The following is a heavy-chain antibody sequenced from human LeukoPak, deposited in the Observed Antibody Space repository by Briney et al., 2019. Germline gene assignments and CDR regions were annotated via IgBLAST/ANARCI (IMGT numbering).Heavy chain of an antibody. D-gene: IGHD3-10*01. CDR2: IYTYNGNT. Sequence: ASVMVSCKASGYTLTSYGISWVRQAPGQGLEWMGCIYTYNGNTNYAQKFQGRVTMTTDTSTSTAYMELRSLRSDDTAVYYCARDTDGSGSVFDYWGQGTLVTVSS. V-gene: IGHV1-18*01. CDR3: ARDTDGSGSVFDY. J-gene: IGHJ4*02. CDR1: GYTLTSYG.